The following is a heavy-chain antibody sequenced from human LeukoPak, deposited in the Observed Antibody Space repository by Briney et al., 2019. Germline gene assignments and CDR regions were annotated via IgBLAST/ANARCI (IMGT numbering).Heavy chain of an antibody. CDR2: IDWDDDK. CDR1: GFSLSTNGMR. V-gene: IGHV2-70*04. D-gene: IGHD5-24*01. CDR3: ARTADGPHFDY. J-gene: IGHJ4*02. Sequence: SGPALVKPTQTLTLTCTFSGFSLSTNGMRVSWIRQPPGKALEWLARIDWDDDKFYSTSLKTRLTISKDTSKNLVVLIMTNMDPVDTATYYCARTADGPHFDYWGQGTLVTVSS.